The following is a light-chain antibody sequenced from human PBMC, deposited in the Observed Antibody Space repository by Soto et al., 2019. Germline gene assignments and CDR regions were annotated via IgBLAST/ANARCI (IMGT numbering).Light chain of an antibody. CDR3: QQYNNWPYT. Sequence: EIVMTQSPATLSVSPGERATLSCRASQSVSSNLAWYQQKPGQAPRLLIYGASTRATGIPARFSGSRSGTEFNLTISSLQSEGFAVYYCQQYNNWPYTFGQGTKLEIK. CDR1: QSVSSN. V-gene: IGKV3-15*01. J-gene: IGKJ2*01. CDR2: GAS.